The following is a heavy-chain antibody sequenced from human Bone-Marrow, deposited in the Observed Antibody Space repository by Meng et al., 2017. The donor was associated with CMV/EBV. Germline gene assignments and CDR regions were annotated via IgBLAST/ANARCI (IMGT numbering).Heavy chain of an antibody. Sequence: GESLKISCAASGCTFSSYSMNWVRQAPGKGLEWVSSISSSSSYIYYADSVKGRFTISRDNAKNSLYLQMNSLRAEDTAVYYCARDFYAADHYWGQGTLVTVSS. J-gene: IGHJ4*02. CDR2: ISSSSSYI. CDR1: GCTFSSYS. D-gene: IGHD3-16*01. CDR3: ARDFYAADHY. V-gene: IGHV3-21*01.